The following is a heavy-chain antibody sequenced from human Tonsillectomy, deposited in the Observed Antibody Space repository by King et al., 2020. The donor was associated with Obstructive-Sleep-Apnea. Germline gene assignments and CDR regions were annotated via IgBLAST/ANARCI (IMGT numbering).Heavy chain of an antibody. J-gene: IGHJ4*02. V-gene: IGHV4-59*08. D-gene: IGHD3-22*01. CDR2: IYYSGST. CDR3: ARLIWTYDNSGYYFDY. Sequence: QLQLQESGPGLVKPSETLSLTCTVSGGSLSSYYWSWIRQPPGKGLEWIGDIYYSGSTNYNTSLKSRVTMSVATSKNQFSLKLSSVTAADTAVYYCARLIWTYDNSGYYFDYWGQGTLVTVSS. CDR1: GGSLSSYY.